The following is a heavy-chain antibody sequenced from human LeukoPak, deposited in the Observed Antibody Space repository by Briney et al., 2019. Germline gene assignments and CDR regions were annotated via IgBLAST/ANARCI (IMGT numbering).Heavy chain of an antibody. CDR2: IRTSGHYI. J-gene: IGHJ4*02. CDR3: PSAGAYSYPFASYYY. Sequence: GGSLTLSCTASGHPLSHYGMHCPRHAPGRALEWVSSIRTSGHYIYYADSLKGRFIISRHNDKHSLDLQMYGLRADRSAVHFFPSAGAYSYPFASYYYWRQGRLVTVCS. CDR1: GHPLSHYG. V-gene: IGHV3-21*03. D-gene: IGHD3-16*01.